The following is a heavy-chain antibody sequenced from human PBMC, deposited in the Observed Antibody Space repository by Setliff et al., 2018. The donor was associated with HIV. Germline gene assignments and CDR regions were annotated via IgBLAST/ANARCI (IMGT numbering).Heavy chain of an antibody. V-gene: IGHV3-9*01. Sequence: GGSLRLSCAASGFTFDDYAMHWVRQAPGKGLEWVSGISWNSGSIGHADSVKGRFTISRDNAKNSLYLRMNSLRAEDTAVYYCVRDVYTSNWYLNWFDPWGQGTLVTVSS. CDR1: GFTFDDYA. CDR2: ISWNSGSI. CDR3: VRDVYTSNWYLNWFDP. D-gene: IGHD6-13*01. J-gene: IGHJ5*02.